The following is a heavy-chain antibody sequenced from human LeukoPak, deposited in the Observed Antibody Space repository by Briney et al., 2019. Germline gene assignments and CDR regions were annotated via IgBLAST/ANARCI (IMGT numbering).Heavy chain of an antibody. D-gene: IGHD6-19*01. Sequence: GESLKISCKGSGYSFTSYWIGWVRQMPGKGPEWMGIINPGGSETRYSPSFQGQVTISADKSISTAYLQWSSLKASDTAMYYCARPGGTGWYYFDYWGQGTLVTVSS. V-gene: IGHV5-51*01. J-gene: IGHJ4*02. CDR2: INPGGSET. CDR1: GYSFTSYW. CDR3: ARPGGTGWYYFDY.